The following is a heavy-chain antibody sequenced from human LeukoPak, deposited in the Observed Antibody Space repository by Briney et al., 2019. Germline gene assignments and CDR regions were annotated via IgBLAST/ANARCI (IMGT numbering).Heavy chain of an antibody. D-gene: IGHD3-22*01. J-gene: IGHJ4*02. V-gene: IGHV1-69*05. Sequence: ASVKVSCKASGGTSSSYAISWVRQAPGQGLEWMGGIIPIFGTANYAQEFQGRVTITTDESTSTAYMELSSLRSEDTAVYYCRTYYYDSSGYYHLDYWGQGTLVTVSS. CDR2: IIPIFGTA. CDR3: RTYYYDSSGYYHLDY. CDR1: GGTSSSYA.